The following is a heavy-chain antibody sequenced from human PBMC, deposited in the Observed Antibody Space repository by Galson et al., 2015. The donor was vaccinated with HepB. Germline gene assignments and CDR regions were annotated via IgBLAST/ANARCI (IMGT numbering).Heavy chain of an antibody. V-gene: IGHV1-18*01. D-gene: IGHD3-10*01. Sequence: SVKVSCKASGYTFTSYGISWVRQAPGQGLEWMGWISAYNGNTNYAQKLQGRVTMTTDTSTSTAYMELRSLRSDDTAVYYCARDLPFGGRDWQKNWYFDLWGRGTLVTVSS. CDR2: ISAYNGNT. CDR1: GYTFTSYG. J-gene: IGHJ2*01. CDR3: ARDLPFGGRDWQKNWYFDL.